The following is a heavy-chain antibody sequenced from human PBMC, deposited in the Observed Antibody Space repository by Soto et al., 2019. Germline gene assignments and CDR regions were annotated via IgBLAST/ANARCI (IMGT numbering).Heavy chain of an antibody. J-gene: IGHJ6*02. CDR2: VYYTGST. CDR1: GDSIGRYY. D-gene: IGHD6-19*01. CDR3: SAVAEEFYYYYYGMDV. V-gene: IGHV4-59*08. Sequence: KPSETLSLTCSVSGDSIGRYYWSWIRQPPGKGLEWLGYVYYTGSTNYNPSLKSRVTISVDTSKNQFSLKLISVTAADTAVYYCSAVAEEFYYYYYGMDVWGQGTTVTVSS.